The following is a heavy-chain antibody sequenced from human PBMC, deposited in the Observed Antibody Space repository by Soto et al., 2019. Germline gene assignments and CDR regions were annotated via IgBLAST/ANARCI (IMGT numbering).Heavy chain of an antibody. J-gene: IGHJ3*02. D-gene: IGHD2-15*01. CDR1: GFIFSSYF. Sequence: EVQVLESGGGLVQPGGSLRLSCEASGFIFSSYFMTWIRRPPGKGPEWVSTITADGGTYYADSVKGRFAMSRDTSKSTLYLQMNSLGAEDTAAYYCAPHVSCSGGSCQYDAFNIRGQGTMVTVSS. CDR2: ITADGGT. V-gene: IGHV3-23*01. CDR3: APHVSCSGGSCQYDAFNI.